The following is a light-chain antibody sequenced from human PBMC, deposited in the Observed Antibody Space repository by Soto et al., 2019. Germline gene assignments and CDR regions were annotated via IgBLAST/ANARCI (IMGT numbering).Light chain of an antibody. V-gene: IGKV3-15*01. CDR1: QSVSSK. CDR2: GAS. J-gene: IGKJ1*01. CDR3: QQYNTWPST. Sequence: EIVMTQSPATLSVSPGEGATLSCRASQSVSSKLALYQQKPGQAPRLLIYGASTRATGIPARFRGSGSGTEFPLTISSPQSEDFAVYYCQQYNTWPSTFGQGTKVDIK.